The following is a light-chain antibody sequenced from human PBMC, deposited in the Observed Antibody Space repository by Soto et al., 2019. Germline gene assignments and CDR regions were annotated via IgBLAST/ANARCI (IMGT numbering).Light chain of an antibody. CDR3: QQYNNWPPMYT. J-gene: IGKJ2*01. V-gene: IGKV3-15*01. CDR1: QGVSNN. Sequence: EIVMTQSPATLPVSPGERVTLSCRTSQGVSNNLAWYQQKPGQAPRLLMYEASTRATSTPARFSGSGSGTECTLTISNLQSEDLAVYYCQQYNNWPPMYTLGQGTKREIK. CDR2: EAS.